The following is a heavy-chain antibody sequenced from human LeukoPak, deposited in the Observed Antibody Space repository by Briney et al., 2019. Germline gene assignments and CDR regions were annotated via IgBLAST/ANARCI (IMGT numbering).Heavy chain of an antibody. Sequence: SETLSLTCTVSGYSISSGNYWDWIRQPPGKGLEWMGSIYHSGSTYYNPSLKSRVTISVDTSKNHFSLKLTSVTAADTAVYYCARHYGEEYFQHWGQGTLVTVSS. CDR2: IYHSGST. J-gene: IGHJ1*01. CDR1: GYSISSGNY. CDR3: ARHYGEEYFQH. V-gene: IGHV4-38-2*02. D-gene: IGHD4-17*01.